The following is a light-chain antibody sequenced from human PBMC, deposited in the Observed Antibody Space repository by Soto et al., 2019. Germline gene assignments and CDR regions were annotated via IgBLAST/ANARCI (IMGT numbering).Light chain of an antibody. CDR1: SSDVGGYNY. J-gene: IGLJ1*01. V-gene: IGLV2-11*01. Sequence: SALTQPRSVSGSPGQSVTISCTGTSSDVGGYNYVSWYQQRPGKAPKLMVYDVSRRPSGVPGRFSGSKSGNTASLTISGLQAEDEAEYFCCSHAASYTYVFGPGTKVTVL. CDR3: CSHAASYTYV. CDR2: DVS.